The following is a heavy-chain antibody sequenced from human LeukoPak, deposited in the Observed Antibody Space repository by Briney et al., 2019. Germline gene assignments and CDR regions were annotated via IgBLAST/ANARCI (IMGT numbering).Heavy chain of an antibody. CDR1: GYTFPNYG. V-gene: IGHV1-18*01. D-gene: IGHD2-2*01. CDR3: ARDGDYCSSTSCYLKY. CDR2: ISVYNGNS. J-gene: IGHJ4*02. Sequence: GASVKVSCKASGYTFPNYGITWVRQAPGQGLEWMGWISVYNGNSKDAQKLQGRVTMTTDTSTSTAHMELRSLRSDDTAVYYCARDGDYCSSTSCYLKYWGQGTLVTVSS.